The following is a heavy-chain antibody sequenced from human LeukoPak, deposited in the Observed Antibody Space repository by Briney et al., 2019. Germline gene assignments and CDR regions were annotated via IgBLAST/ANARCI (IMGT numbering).Heavy chain of an antibody. CDR3: TRALYKWNHFDY. V-gene: IGHV4-59*01. D-gene: IGHD1-20*01. CDR2: FYASGST. CDR1: GVSFSGYY. J-gene: IGHJ4*02. Sequence: PSETLSLTCAVYGVSFSGYYWNWVRQPPGKGLEWVGYFYASGSTNYNPSLKSRVTISGDTSTNQFSLNLNSVTAADTAVYYCTRALYKWNHFDYWGQGALVTVSS.